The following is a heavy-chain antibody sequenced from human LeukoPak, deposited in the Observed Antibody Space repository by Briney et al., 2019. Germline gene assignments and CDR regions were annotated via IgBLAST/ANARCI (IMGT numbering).Heavy chain of an antibody. CDR3: ARDLDTLTGYYWKSFDY. CDR1: GFTFSTYG. CDR2: ISYDGINK. Sequence: PGGSLRLSCAASGFTFSTYGMHWVRQAPGKGLEWMAVISYDGINKDYADSVKDRFTVSRDNSKNTLYLQMYSLRAEDTAVYFCARDLDTLTGYYWKSFDYWGQGTLVTVSS. D-gene: IGHD3-9*01. V-gene: IGHV3-30*03. J-gene: IGHJ4*02.